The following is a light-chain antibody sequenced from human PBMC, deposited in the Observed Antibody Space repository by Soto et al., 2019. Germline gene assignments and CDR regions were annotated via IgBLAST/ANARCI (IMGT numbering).Light chain of an antibody. Sequence: QFVLTQPASVFGSPGQSITISCTGTSSDVGGYNFVSWYQQRPGKAPKLMIYEVSNRPSGVSNRFSGSKSGNTASLTISGLQPEDEADYYCSSYTTSSTVVFGTGTKVTVL. CDR1: SSDVGGYNF. CDR2: EVS. J-gene: IGLJ1*01. V-gene: IGLV2-14*03. CDR3: SSYTTSSTVV.